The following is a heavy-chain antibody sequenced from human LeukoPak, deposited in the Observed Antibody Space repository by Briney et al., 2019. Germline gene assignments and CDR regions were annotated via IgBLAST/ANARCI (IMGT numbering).Heavy chain of an antibody. CDR2: IYYSGST. V-gene: IGHV4-59*12. D-gene: IGHD3-22*01. Sequence: PETLSLTCTVSGGSISSYYWSWIRQPPGKGLEWIGYIYYSGSTYYNPSLKSRVTISVDTSKNQFSLKLSSVTAADTAVYYCARDPHYYDSSGYRVMDAFDIWGQGTMVTVSS. CDR1: GGSISSYY. CDR3: ARDPHYYDSSGYRVMDAFDI. J-gene: IGHJ3*02.